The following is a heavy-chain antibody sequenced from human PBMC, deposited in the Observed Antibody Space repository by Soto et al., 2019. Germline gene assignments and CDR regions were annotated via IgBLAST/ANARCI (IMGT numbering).Heavy chain of an antibody. D-gene: IGHD6-19*01. Sequence: VASVKVSCKASGYTFNTYFIHWVRQAPGQGLEWMGIINPSGGRTTYAQKFHVRVTMTRDTSTSTVFMDLSSLRSEDTAVYYCARGSRLSGWLASNWFDPWGQGTLVTVSS. CDR3: ARGSRLSGWLASNWFDP. CDR1: GYTFNTYF. J-gene: IGHJ5*02. CDR2: INPSGGRT. V-gene: IGHV1-46*02.